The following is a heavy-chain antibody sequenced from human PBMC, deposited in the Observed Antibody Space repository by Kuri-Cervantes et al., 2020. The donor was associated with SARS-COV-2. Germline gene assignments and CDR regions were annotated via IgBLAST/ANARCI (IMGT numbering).Heavy chain of an antibody. V-gene: IGHV1-2*02. CDR2: INPNSGGT. Sequence: ASVKVSCKASGYTFTGYYMHWVRQAPGQGLEWMGWINPNSGGTNYAQKFQGRVTMTRDTSISTAYMELSRLRSDDTAVYYCARGGYCSGGSCYSSLRGAFGIWGQGTMVTVSS. CDR1: GYTFTGYY. D-gene: IGHD2-15*01. CDR3: ARGGYCSGGSCYSSLRGAFGI. J-gene: IGHJ3*02.